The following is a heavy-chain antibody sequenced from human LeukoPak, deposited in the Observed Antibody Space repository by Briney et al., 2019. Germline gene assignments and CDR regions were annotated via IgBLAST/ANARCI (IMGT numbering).Heavy chain of an antibody. CDR3: AREVTGDNHY. D-gene: IGHD7-27*01. CDR2: IYHSGST. Sequence: KPSETLSLTCTVSGYSLSSVYYWGWIRQPPGKGREGISSIYHSGSTYYNPSLKSRVTISVDTSKNQFSLKLSWVTAADTAVYYCAREVTGDNHYSGPGNLVTASS. J-gene: IGHJ4*02. V-gene: IGHV4-38-2*02. CDR1: GYSLSSVYY.